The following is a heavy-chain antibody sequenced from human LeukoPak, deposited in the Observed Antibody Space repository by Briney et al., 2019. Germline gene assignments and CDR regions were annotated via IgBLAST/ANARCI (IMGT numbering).Heavy chain of an antibody. CDR3: ARAVGTSRNFFDY. CDR1: GGSFSGYY. J-gene: IGHJ4*02. CDR2: INHSGST. V-gene: IGHV4-34*01. D-gene: IGHD4-23*01. Sequence: SETLSLTCAVYGGSFSGYYWSWIRQPPGKGLEWIGEINHSGSTNYNPSLKSRVTISVDTSTNQFSLNLSSVTAVDTAMYYCARAVGTSRNFFDYWGQGTLVTVSS.